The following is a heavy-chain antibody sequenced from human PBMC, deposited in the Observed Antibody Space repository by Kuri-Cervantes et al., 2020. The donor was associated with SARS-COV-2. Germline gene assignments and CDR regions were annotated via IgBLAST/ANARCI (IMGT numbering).Heavy chain of an antibody. CDR1: TGSVSSNSYY. V-gene: IGHV4-39*01. Sequence: LRLSCTVSTGSVSSNSYYWGWVRQPPGRGLEWIGSMYYSGNTFYNPSLKSRVTISADTSKNLFSLKLNSVTAADTAVYYCARLTMIVANYYFDYWGQGTLVTVSS. D-gene: IGHD3-22*01. CDR2: MYYSGNT. J-gene: IGHJ4*02. CDR3: ARLTMIVANYYFDY.